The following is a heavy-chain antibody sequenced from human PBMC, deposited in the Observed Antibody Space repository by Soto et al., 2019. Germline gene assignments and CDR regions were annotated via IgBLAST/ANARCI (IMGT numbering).Heavy chain of an antibody. CDR1: GGSMTSSNW. CDR2: AHHSGRT. V-gene: IGHV4-4*02. Sequence: QVQLQESGPGLVKPSGTLSLTCTVSGGSMTSSNWWNWVRQSPGKGLEWIGEAHHSGRTNYNPSLKSRVTISVDKSKIHSSLKLSSVTAADTAVYYCARSEATGLDHWGQGTLVTVSS. J-gene: IGHJ4*02. CDR3: ARSEATGLDH. D-gene: IGHD1-26*01.